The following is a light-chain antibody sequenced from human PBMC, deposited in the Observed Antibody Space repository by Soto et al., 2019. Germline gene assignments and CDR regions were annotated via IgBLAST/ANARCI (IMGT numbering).Light chain of an antibody. CDR3: QQYNNWPPVT. CDR2: GAT. Sequence: EIVMTQSPATLSVSPGERATLSCRASQSVSSNLAWYQQKPGQAPRLLIYGATTRATDIPARFSGSGSGTEFTLNISSLQPEDFAVYYCQQYNNWPPVTFGGGTKVEIK. CDR1: QSVSSN. J-gene: IGKJ4*01. V-gene: IGKV3-15*01.